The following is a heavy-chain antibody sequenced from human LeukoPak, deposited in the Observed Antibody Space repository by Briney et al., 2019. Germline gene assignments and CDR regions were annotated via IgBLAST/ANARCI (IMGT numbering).Heavy chain of an antibody. Sequence: PGGSLRLSCTVSGFTVSSNSMSWVRQAPGKGLEWVSFIYSDNTHYSDSVKGRFTISRDNSKNTLYLQMNSLRAEDTAVYYCAKDSVDIVVVPVSYYDYWGQGTLVTVSS. CDR2: IYSDNT. D-gene: IGHD2-2*01. CDR1: GFTVSSNS. V-gene: IGHV3-53*01. J-gene: IGHJ4*02. CDR3: AKDSVDIVVVPVSYYDY.